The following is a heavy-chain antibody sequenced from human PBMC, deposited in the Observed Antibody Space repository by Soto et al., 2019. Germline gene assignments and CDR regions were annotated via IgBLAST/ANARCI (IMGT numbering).Heavy chain of an antibody. CDR1: GFTFSSYG. CDR3: AKDLSQSVVITQRPMDV. Sequence: GGSLRLSCAASGFTFSSYGMHWVRQAPGKGLEWVAVISYDGSSKYYADSVKGRFTISRDNSKNTLYLQMNSLRAEDTAVYYCAKDLSQSVVITQRPMDVWGQGTTVTVSS. J-gene: IGHJ6*02. CDR2: ISYDGSSK. V-gene: IGHV3-30*18. D-gene: IGHD3-22*01.